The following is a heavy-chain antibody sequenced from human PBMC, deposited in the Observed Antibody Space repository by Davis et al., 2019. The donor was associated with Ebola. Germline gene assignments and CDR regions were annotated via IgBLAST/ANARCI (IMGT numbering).Heavy chain of an antibody. J-gene: IGHJ5*02. V-gene: IGHV4-34*01. CDR2: INHSGST. Sequence: PSETLSLTCTVSGGSISSYYWSWIRQPPGKGLEWIGEINHSGSTNYNPSLKSRVTISVDTSKNQFSLKLSSVTAADTAVYYCARDALGVVVAATRGNWFDPWGQGTLVTVSS. CDR3: ARDALGVVVAATRGNWFDP. CDR1: GGSISSYY. D-gene: IGHD2-15*01.